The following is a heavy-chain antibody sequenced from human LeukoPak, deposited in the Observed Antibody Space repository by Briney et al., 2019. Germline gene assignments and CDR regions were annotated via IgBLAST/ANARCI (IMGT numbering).Heavy chain of an antibody. CDR3: ARDRSSSTSVVDY. Sequence: GGSLRLSCAASGFTFSSYSMNWVRQAPGKGLEWVSSISSSSSYIYYADSVKGRFTISRDNAKNSLYLQMNSLRAEDTAVYYCARDRSSSTSVVDYWGQGTLVTVSS. CDR1: GFTFSSYS. V-gene: IGHV3-21*01. CDR2: ISSSSSYI. J-gene: IGHJ4*02. D-gene: IGHD6-6*01.